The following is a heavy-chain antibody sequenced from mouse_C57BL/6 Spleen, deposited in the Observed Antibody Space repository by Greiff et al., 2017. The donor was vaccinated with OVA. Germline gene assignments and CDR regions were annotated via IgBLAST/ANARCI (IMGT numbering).Heavy chain of an antibody. V-gene: IGHV2-5*01. J-gene: IGHJ3*01. CDR3: AKKGYDYDEKGFAY. Sequence: QVQLKESGPGLVQPSQRLSITCTVSGFSLTSYGVHWVRQSPGKGLEWLGVIWRGGSTDYNAAFMSRLSITKDNSKSQVFFKMNSLQADDTAIYYCAKKGYDYDEKGFAYWGQGTLVTVSA. CDR2: IWRGGST. CDR1: GFSLTSYG. D-gene: IGHD2-4*01.